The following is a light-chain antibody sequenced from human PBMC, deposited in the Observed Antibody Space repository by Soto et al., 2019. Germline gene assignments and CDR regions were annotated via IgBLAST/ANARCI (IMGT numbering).Light chain of an antibody. CDR3: QQLNSYPLT. CDR2: GAS. Sequence: QLTQSPSSLSASVGDRVTITCRASQGISSYLAWYQQKPGKAPKRLIYGASTLQSGVPSRFSRTVSWTDFTLTISSLQPEDFATYYCQQLNSYPLTFGPGTKMDIK. J-gene: IGKJ3*01. V-gene: IGKV1-9*01. CDR1: QGISSY.